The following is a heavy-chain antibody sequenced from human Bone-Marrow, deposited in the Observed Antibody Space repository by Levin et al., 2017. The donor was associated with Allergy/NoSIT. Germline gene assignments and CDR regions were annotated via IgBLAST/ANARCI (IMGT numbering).Heavy chain of an antibody. Sequence: PGGSLRLSCVASGVTFSNAWMSWVRQAPGKGLEWVGRIKSKTDGGTTDYAAPVKDRFTLSRDDSKNTLYLQMNTLKTEDTAIYYCTTDSPAHLVVVTGFQHWGQGTLVTVSS. CDR2: IKSKTDGGTT. CDR1: GVTFSNAW. J-gene: IGHJ1*01. CDR3: TTDSPAHLVVVTGFQH. D-gene: IGHD2-21*02. V-gene: IGHV3-15*01.